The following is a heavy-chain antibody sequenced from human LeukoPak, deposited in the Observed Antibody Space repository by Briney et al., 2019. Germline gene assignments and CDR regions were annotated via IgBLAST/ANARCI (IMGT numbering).Heavy chain of an antibody. J-gene: IGHJ6*03. D-gene: IGHD3-3*01. CDR3: ARESSFFWAGARSYMDV. CDR2: SRNKAESYKT. Sequence: PGGSLRLSCAASGFTFSDHYIDCVRQAPGKGLEWVGRSRNKAESYKTEYAASVKGRVSISRDYSKNSLYLQMNSLKTEDTAVYYCARESSFFWAGARSYMDVWGKGTTVTVSS. V-gene: IGHV3-72*01. CDR1: GFTFSDHY.